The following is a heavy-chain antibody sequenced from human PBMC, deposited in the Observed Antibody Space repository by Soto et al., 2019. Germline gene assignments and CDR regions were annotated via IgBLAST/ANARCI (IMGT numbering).Heavy chain of an antibody. CDR1: GFTFSDEN. Sequence: GGSLRLSCSASGFTFSDENMSWVRQVPGKGLEWVSGISGGGSYIFYADSVQGRFSISRDNPKNSLFLEMNSLRVEDTAVYYCARGNTTIQGDLSYYNGMDVWGQGTTVTVSS. CDR2: ISGGGSYI. J-gene: IGHJ6*02. V-gene: IGHV3-21*06. D-gene: IGHD1-1*01. CDR3: ARGNTTIQGDLSYYNGMDV.